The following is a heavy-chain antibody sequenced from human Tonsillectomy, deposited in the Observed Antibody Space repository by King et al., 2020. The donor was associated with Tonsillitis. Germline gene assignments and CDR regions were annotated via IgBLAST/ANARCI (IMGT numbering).Heavy chain of an antibody. CDR3: ARVRYCSGGSCYYMDV. CDR2: IYTSGST. CDR1: GGSISSYY. D-gene: IGHD2-15*01. V-gene: IGHV4-4*07. Sequence: MQLQESGPGLVKPSETLSLTCTVSGGSISSYYWSWIRQPAGKGLEWIGRIYTSGSTNYNPSLKSRVTMSVDTSKNQFSLKLSSVTAADTAVYYCARVRYCSGGSCYYMDVWGKGTTVTVSS. J-gene: IGHJ6*03.